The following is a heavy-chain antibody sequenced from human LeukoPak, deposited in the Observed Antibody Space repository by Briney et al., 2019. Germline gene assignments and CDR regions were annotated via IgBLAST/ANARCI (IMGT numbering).Heavy chain of an antibody. CDR2: IIGSGSGT. D-gene: IGHD3-22*01. Sequence: GGSLRLSCAASGFTFSSYEMNWVRQAPGKGLQWVSVIIGSGSGTYYADSVKGRFTISRDNSRNTLYLQMNSLRAEDTAVYYCARWYYYETSGLYYGSFDNWGQGTLVTVSS. CDR1: GFTFSSYE. J-gene: IGHJ5*02. V-gene: IGHV3-23*01. CDR3: ARWYYYETSGLYYGSFDN.